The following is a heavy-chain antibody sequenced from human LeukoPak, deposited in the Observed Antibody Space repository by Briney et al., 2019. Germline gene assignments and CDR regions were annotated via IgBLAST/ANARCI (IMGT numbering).Heavy chain of an antibody. CDR1: GFTFSSYW. D-gene: IGHD3-10*01. CDR3: ARDLRNYYGSGSYEDY. Sequence: GGSLRLSCAASGFTFSSYWTHWVRQAPGKGLVWFSRINSDGSSTIYADSAKGRFTISRDNAKNTLYLQMNSLRAEDTGVYYCARDLRNYYGSGSYEDYWGQGTLVTVSS. V-gene: IGHV3-74*01. CDR2: INSDGSST. J-gene: IGHJ4*02.